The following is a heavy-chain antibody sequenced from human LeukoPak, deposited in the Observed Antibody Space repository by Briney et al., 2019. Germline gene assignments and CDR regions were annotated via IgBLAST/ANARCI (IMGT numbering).Heavy chain of an antibody. V-gene: IGHV3-7*01. Sequence: GGSLRLSCAASGFTFSYHWMTWVRQAPGKGLEWVGNIKEDGSETYYVDSLEGRFTISRDNAKKLLYLQMNSLRAEDTAVYYCATKEPSTSGWSYWGQGTLVAVSS. CDR2: IKEDGSET. D-gene: IGHD6-19*01. CDR1: GFTFSYHW. CDR3: ATKEPSTSGWSY. J-gene: IGHJ4*02.